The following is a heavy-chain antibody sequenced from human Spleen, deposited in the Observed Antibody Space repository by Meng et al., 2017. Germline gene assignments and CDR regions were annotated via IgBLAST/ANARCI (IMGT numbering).Heavy chain of an antibody. CDR1: GYSISSGYY. D-gene: IGHD2-2*01. CDR3: AKNAPYDAFNI. CDR2: IYHSGST. V-gene: IGHV4-38-2*02. J-gene: IGHJ3*02. Sequence: SETLSLTCTVSGYSISSGYYWGWIRQPPGKGLEWIGSIYHSGSTYYNPSLKSRVTISVDTSKNQFSLKLSSVTAADTAVYYCAKNAPYDAFNIWAQGPM.